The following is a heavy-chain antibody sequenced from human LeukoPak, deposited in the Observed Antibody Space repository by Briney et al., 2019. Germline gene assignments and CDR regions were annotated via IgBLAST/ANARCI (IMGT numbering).Heavy chain of an antibody. Sequence: SETLSLTCTVSGYSISSGYYWGWIRQPPGKGLEWIGSICHSGSTYYNPSLKSRVTISVDTSKNQFSLKLSSVTAADTAVYYCARASRTGLGIGSFDYWGQGTLVTVSS. J-gene: IGHJ4*02. D-gene: IGHD7-27*01. CDR2: ICHSGST. V-gene: IGHV4-38-2*02. CDR1: GYSISSGYY. CDR3: ARASRTGLGIGSFDY.